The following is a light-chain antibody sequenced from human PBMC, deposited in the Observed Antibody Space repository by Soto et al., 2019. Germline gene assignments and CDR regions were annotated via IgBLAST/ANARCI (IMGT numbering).Light chain of an antibody. J-gene: IGLJ3*02. CDR3: ATWDDNVYGPV. Sequence: QSVLTQPPSASGTPGQRVTISCSGSSSTIGSNPVQWYRQLPGTAPQLLIYRSDQRPSGVPDRFSGSKSGTSASLTISGLQSEDEADYHCATWDDNVYGPVFGGGTKVTVL. CDR1: SSTIGSNP. CDR2: RSD. V-gene: IGLV1-44*01.